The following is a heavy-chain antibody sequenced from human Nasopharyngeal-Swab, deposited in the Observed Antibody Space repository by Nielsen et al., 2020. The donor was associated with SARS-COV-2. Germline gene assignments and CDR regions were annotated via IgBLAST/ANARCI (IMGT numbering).Heavy chain of an antibody. CDR3: AKIDGYNYLYAFDI. Sequence: SLTLSCAASGFIFADYAMHWVRQAPGKGLEWVSGISWNSGSTGYADSVKGRFTISRDNAKNSLYLQMNRLRAEDTALYYCAKIDGYNYLYAFDIWGQGTMVTVSS. CDR2: ISWNSGST. J-gene: IGHJ3*02. V-gene: IGHV3-9*01. CDR1: GFIFADYA. D-gene: IGHD5-24*01.